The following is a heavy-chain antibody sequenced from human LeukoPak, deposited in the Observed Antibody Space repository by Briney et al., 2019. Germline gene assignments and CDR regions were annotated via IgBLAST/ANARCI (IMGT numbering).Heavy chain of an antibody. V-gene: IGHV4-34*01. Sequence: SETLSPTCAVYGGSFSGYYWSWIRQPPGKGLEWIGEINHSGSTNYNPSLKSRVTISVDTSKNQFSLKLSSVTAADTAVYYCARVIYGYSSSWYGHFDYWGQGTLVTVSS. D-gene: IGHD6-13*01. CDR1: GGSFSGYY. J-gene: IGHJ4*02. CDR3: ARVIYGYSSSWYGHFDY. CDR2: INHSGST.